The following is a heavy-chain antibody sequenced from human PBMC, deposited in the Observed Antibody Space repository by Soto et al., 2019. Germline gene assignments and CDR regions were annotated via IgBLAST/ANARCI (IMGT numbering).Heavy chain of an antibody. J-gene: IGHJ4*02. Sequence: SVKVSCKAPGFTFTNSAVQWVRQARGQRLEWIGWIVVGSGNTNYAQKFQERVTFTRDMSTSTAYMELSRLRSDDTAVYYYAADPYYYDSSSFYSFDYWGQGTLVTVSS. V-gene: IGHV1-58*01. CDR1: GFTFTNSA. CDR2: IVVGSGNT. CDR3: AADPYYYDSSSFYSFDY. D-gene: IGHD3-22*01.